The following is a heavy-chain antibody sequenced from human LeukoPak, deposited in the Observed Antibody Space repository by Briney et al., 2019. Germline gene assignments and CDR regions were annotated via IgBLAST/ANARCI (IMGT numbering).Heavy chain of an antibody. CDR2: ITGSTGST. CDR3: ASPSSHQKPTDY. CDR1: GFTFSSYA. J-gene: IGHJ4*02. V-gene: IGHV3-23*01. D-gene: IGHD1-14*01. Sequence: GGSLRLSCAASGFTFSSYAMTWVRQPPGKGLEGVSSITGSTGSTYYADSVKGRFTISRDNSKNTLYLQMNSLRAEDTAVYYCASPSSHQKPTDYWGQGTLVTVSS.